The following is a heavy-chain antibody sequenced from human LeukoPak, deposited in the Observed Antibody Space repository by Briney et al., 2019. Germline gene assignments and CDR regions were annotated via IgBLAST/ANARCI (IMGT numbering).Heavy chain of an antibody. CDR3: ATDSWEPYIDY. CDR2: IKQDGSEK. Sequence: GGSLRLSCAASGFTFSSYWMSWVRQAPGKGLEWVANIKQDGSEKYYVDSVKGRFTISRDNAKNSLYLQMNSLRAEDTAVYYCATDSWEPYIDYWGQGTLVTVSS. J-gene: IGHJ4*02. CDR1: GFTFSSYW. D-gene: IGHD1-26*01. V-gene: IGHV3-7*04.